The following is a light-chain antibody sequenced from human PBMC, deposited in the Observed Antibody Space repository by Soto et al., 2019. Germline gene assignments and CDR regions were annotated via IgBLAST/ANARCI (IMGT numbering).Light chain of an antibody. Sequence: DIQMTQSPSSLSAYVGDRVTITCQASQDISNYLNWYQQKPGKAPKLLIYDASNLETGVPSRFSGRGSGTDFTFTINSLQPEDIATNYCQQYDNLPITFGQGTRLEIK. CDR2: DAS. CDR1: QDISNY. V-gene: IGKV1-33*01. CDR3: QQYDNLPIT. J-gene: IGKJ5*01.